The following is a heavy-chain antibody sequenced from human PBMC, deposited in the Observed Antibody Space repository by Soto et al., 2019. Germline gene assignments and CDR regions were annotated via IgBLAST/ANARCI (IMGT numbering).Heavy chain of an antibody. J-gene: IGHJ4*02. CDR2: VYYSGST. CDR3: ARRYYYDSPLDY. CDR1: GGSISTSNSY. D-gene: IGHD3-22*01. V-gene: IGHV4-39*01. Sequence: SETLSLTCTVSGGSISTSNSYWGWIRQSPGKGLEWIGSVYYSGSTYYNPSLKSRVTISIDTSKNQFSVKLNSVTAADTAVYYCARRYYYDSPLDYWGQGTLVPSP.